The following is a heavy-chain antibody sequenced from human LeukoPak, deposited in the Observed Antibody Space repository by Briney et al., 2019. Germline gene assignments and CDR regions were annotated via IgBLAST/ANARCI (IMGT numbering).Heavy chain of an antibody. CDR1: GGTFSSYA. Sequence: SVKVSCRASGGTFSSYAISWVRQAPGQGLEWMGGIIPIFGTANYAQKFQGRVTITADESTSTAYMELSSLRSEDTAVYYCARDRTLFTYYDFWSGPEEHGMDVWGQGTTVTVSS. CDR2: IIPIFGTA. CDR3: ARDRTLFTYYDFWSGPEEHGMDV. V-gene: IGHV1-69*13. D-gene: IGHD3-3*01. J-gene: IGHJ6*02.